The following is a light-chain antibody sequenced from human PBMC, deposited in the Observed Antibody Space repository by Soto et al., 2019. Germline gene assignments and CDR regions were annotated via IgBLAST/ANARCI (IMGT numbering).Light chain of an antibody. J-gene: IGKJ5*01. V-gene: IGKV3-11*01. Sequence: EIVLTQSPATLSLSPGERATLACMASQSVSSHLAWYQQKPGQAPRLLIYDASIRATGIPARFSGSGSGTDFTLTISSLEPEDFAVYYCQQRSNWPPFTFGQGTRLEIK. CDR2: DAS. CDR3: QQRSNWPPFT. CDR1: QSVSSH.